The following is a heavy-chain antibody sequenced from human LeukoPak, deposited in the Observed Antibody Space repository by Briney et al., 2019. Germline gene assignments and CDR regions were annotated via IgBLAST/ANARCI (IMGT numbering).Heavy chain of an antibody. J-gene: IGHJ3*02. V-gene: IGHV3-72*01. CDR1: GFTFSDHY. CDR2: TRDKANSYTT. Sequence: GGSLRLSCAASGFTFSDHYMDWVRQTPGKGLEWVGRTRDKANSYTTEYAASVKGRFTISRDDSKNSLYLQMNSLKTEDTAVYYCVRVGPPRSDAFDIWDQGTMVTVSS. CDR3: VRVGPPRSDAFDI.